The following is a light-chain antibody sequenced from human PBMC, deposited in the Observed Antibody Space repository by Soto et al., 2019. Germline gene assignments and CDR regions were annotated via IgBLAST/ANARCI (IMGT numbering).Light chain of an antibody. V-gene: IGLV1-40*01. CDR1: SSNIGARFD. J-gene: IGLJ1*01. Sequence: QSVLTQPPSVSGAPGQWVTVSCTGSSSNIGARFDVHWYQQLPGTAPRLLIYANGNRPSGVPDRFSGSKSGTSASLAITGLQAEDEADYYCQSYDSRLSSYVLGNGTKVTVL. CDR3: QSYDSRLSSYV. CDR2: ANG.